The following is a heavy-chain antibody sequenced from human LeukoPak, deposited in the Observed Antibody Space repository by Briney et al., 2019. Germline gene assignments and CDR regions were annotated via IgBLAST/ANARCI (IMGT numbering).Heavy chain of an antibody. CDR3: ARATVLTDIVVVAAAINLDY. J-gene: IGHJ4*02. Sequence: GGSLRLSCAPSGFTFSSYSRNSVRQAPGKGLEWVSSISSSSSTIYYADSVKGRFTISKDKAKNSLSLQMNSLRAEDTAVYYCARATVLTDIVVVAAAINLDYWAKGTLVPV. D-gene: IGHD2-2*02. CDR1: GFTFSSYS. CDR2: ISSSSSTI. V-gene: IGHV3-48*01.